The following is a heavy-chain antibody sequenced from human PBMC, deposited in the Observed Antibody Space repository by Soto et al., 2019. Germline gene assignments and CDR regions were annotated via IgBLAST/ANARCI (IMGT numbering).Heavy chain of an antibody. CDR2: IYGDGTT. D-gene: IGHD3-10*01. J-gene: IGHJ4*02. CDR1: AFTVSSTY. V-gene: IGHV3-53*04. CDR3: XXXXXXXXXXYGXFDN. Sequence: EVQLVESGGDLVQPGGSLRLSCAASAFTVSSTYMTWVRQAPGKGLEWVSLIYGDGTTYYADSVKGRFTISRHNSNNXXXXXXXXXXXXXXXXXXXXXXXXXXXXXYGXFDNWGQGTLVSVSS.